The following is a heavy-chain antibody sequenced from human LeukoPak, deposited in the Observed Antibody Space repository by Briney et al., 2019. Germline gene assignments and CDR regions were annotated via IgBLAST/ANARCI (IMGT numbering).Heavy chain of an antibody. Sequence: GGSLRLSCAASGFTFSSYSMNWVRQAPGKGLEWVSSISSSSTYIYYADSVKGRFTISRDNAKNSLYLQMNSLRAEDTAVYYCARDVKWFGGFDYWGQGTLVTVSS. CDR2: ISSSSTYI. CDR3: ARDVKWFGGFDY. V-gene: IGHV3-21*01. J-gene: IGHJ4*02. D-gene: IGHD3-10*01. CDR1: GFTFSSYS.